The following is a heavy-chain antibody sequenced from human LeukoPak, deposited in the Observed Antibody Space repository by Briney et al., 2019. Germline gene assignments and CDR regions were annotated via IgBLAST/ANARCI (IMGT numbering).Heavy chain of an antibody. CDR2: FDPEDGET. CDR1: GYTLTELS. Sequence: GASVKVSCKVSGYTLTELSMHWVRHAPGKGLEWMGGFDPEDGETIYAQKFQGRVTMTEDTSTDTAYMELSSLRSEDTAVYYCAAVHGLGPMAPRSWFDPWGQGTLVTVSS. J-gene: IGHJ5*02. CDR3: AAVHGLGPMAPRSWFDP. V-gene: IGHV1-24*01. D-gene: IGHD5-24*01.